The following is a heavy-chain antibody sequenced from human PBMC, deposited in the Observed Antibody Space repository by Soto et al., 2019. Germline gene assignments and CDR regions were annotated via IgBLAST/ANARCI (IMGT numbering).Heavy chain of an antibody. Sequence: GGSLRLSCAASGFTFSSYGMHWVRQAPGKGLEWVAVISYDGSNKYYADSVKGRFTISRDNSKNTLYLQMNSLRAEDTAVYYCAKDFLWGSHGSGSQEIGYYYYGMDVWGQGTTVTVSS. D-gene: IGHD3-10*01. J-gene: IGHJ6*02. CDR1: GFTFSSYG. V-gene: IGHV3-30*18. CDR2: ISYDGSNK. CDR3: AKDFLWGSHGSGSQEIGYYYYGMDV.